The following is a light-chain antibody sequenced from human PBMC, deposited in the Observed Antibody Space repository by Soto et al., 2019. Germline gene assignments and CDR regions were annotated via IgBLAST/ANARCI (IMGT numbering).Light chain of an antibody. Sequence: QSALTQPASVSGSPGQSITISCTGTSSDVGGYNYVSWYQQHPGKAPKLMIYDVSNRPSGVSNRFSASKSGNTASLTISGLQAEDEADYYCSAYTSSSPLVGFCGGTKLTLL. V-gene: IGLV2-14*01. CDR1: SSDVGGYNY. J-gene: IGLJ2*01. CDR3: SAYTSSSPLVG. CDR2: DVS.